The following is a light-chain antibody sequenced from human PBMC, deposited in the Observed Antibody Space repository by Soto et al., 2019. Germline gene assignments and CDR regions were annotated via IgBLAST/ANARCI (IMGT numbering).Light chain of an antibody. CDR1: QSVLYSSNNRDY. Sequence: DIVVPQSPDSLAVSLGGRATINCKSSQSVLYSSNNRDYLAWYQQKPGQPPKLLIYWASTRESGVPDRFSGSGSGTDFTLTISSLQAEDVAVYYCQQYYNTPYTFGQGTKLEI. CDR2: WAS. J-gene: IGKJ2*01. CDR3: QQYYNTPYT. V-gene: IGKV4-1*01.